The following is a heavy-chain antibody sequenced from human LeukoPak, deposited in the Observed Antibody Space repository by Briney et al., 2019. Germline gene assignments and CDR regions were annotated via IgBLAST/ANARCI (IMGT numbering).Heavy chain of an antibody. CDR1: GGSISSYY. D-gene: IGHD3-10*01. CDR3: ARALPPLGTMVRD. Sequence: SETLSLTCTVSGGSISSYYWSWIRQPPGKGLEWIGYIYYSGSTNYNPSLKSRVTISVDTSKNQFPLKLSSVTAADTAVYYCARALPPLGTMVRDWGQGTLVTVSS. V-gene: IGHV4-59*01. J-gene: IGHJ4*02. CDR2: IYYSGST.